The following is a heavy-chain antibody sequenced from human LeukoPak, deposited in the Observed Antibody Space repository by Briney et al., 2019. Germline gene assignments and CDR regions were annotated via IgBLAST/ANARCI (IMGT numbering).Heavy chain of an antibody. J-gene: IGHJ4*02. V-gene: IGHV3-23*01. CDR3: AKEASYYYDSSGYYRETFDY. Sequence: GGSLRLSCAASGFTFSSYAMSWVRQAPGKGLEWVSAISGSGGSTYYADSVKGRFTISRDNSKNTLYLQMNSLRAEDTAVYYCAKEASYYYDSSGYYRETFDYWGQGTLVTVSS. D-gene: IGHD3-22*01. CDR2: ISGSGGST. CDR1: GFTFSSYA.